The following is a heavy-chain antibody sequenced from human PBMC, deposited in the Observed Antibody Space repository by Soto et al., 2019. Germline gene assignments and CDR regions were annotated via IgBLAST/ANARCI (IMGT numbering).Heavy chain of an antibody. CDR2: FYHDGTT. CDR1: GGSISIGGYS. V-gene: IGHV4-30-2*01. Sequence: SXTLSLTCHVSGGSISIGGYSWSWIRQPPGRGLEWIGYFYHDGTTYYNPSLLRRVTISVDRSKSQFSLKLISVTAADTATYYCAASRYCTTTTCYFFDFWGLGTLVTVS. J-gene: IGHJ4*02. D-gene: IGHD2-2*01. CDR3: AASRYCTTTTCYFFDF.